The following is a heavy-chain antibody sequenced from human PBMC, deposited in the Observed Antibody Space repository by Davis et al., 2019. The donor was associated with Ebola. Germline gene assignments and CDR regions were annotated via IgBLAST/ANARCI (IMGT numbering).Heavy chain of an antibody. Sequence: GGSLRLSCAASGFTFSSYAMHWVRQAPGKGLEWVANIKQDGSEKYYADSVKGRLTISRDNSKNTLYLQMNSLRAEDTAVYYCARARPHYRPDYWGQGTLVTVSS. CDR3: ARARPHYRPDY. V-gene: IGHV3-30*04. CDR1: GFTFSSYA. D-gene: IGHD4-11*01. J-gene: IGHJ4*02. CDR2: IKQDGSEK.